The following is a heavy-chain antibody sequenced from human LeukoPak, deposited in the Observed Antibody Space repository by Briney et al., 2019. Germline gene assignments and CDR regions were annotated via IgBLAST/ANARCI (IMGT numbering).Heavy chain of an antibody. J-gene: IGHJ4*02. CDR2: ISGSGGST. D-gene: IGHD3-16*01. V-gene: IGHV3-23*01. Sequence: GGSLRLTCAASGFTFSSYAMSWSRQAPGKGLQGFSAISGSGGSTYYADSLKGRVTISGDNSKNTLSLQMNSLRAEDTAVYYCAKDGSQVITFGGVSYYFDYWGQGTLVTVSS. CDR1: GFTFSSYA. CDR3: AKDGSQVITFGGVSYYFDY.